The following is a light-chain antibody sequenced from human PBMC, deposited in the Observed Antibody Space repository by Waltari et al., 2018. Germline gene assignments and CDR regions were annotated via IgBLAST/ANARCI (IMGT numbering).Light chain of an antibody. CDR1: QSISFN. V-gene: IGKV3-15*01. CDR3: QQYNTGPPGT. Sequence: EIVMTQSPATLSVSPGERATLSCRASQSISFNLAWYQQKPAQAPRLLIYGASTRASGIPARFMSSGSGTDFSLTISSLQSEDVAVYFCQQYNTGPPGTFGQGTKVEVK. J-gene: IGKJ1*01. CDR2: GAS.